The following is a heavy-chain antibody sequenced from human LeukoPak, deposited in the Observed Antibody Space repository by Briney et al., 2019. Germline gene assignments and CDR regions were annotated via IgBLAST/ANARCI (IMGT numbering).Heavy chain of an antibody. J-gene: IGHJ4*02. CDR1: GGSFSGYY. CDR3: ARGGVRGVIRYYFDY. D-gene: IGHD3-10*01. CDR2: INHSGST. Sequence: SETLSLTCAVYGGSFSGYYWSWTRQPPGKGLEWIGEINHSGSTNYNPSLKSRVTISVDTSKNQFSLKLSSVTAADTAVYYCARGGVRGVIRYYFDYWGQGTLVTVSS. V-gene: IGHV4-34*01.